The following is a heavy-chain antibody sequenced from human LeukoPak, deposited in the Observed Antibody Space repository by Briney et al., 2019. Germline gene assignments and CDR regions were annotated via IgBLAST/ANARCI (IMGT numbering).Heavy chain of an antibody. CDR1: GFTFSSYG. J-gene: IGHJ3*01. V-gene: IGHV3-30*18. D-gene: IGHD2-2*01. CDR3: AKDPYCSSTSCLAHPVRLV. CDR2: ISYDGSNK. Sequence: GGSLRLSCAASGFTFSSYGMHWVRQAPGKGLEWVAVISYDGSNKYYADSVKGRFTISRDNSKNTLYLQMNSLRAEDTAVYYCAKDPYCSSTSCLAHPVRLVWGQGTMVTVSS.